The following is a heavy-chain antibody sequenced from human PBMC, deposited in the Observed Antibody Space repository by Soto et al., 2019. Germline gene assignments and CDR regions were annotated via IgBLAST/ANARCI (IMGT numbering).Heavy chain of an antibody. J-gene: IGHJ6*03. CDR1: GFTFSDYY. Sequence: QVQLVESGGGLVKPGGSLRLSCAASGFTFSDYYMSWIRQAPGKGLEWVSYISSSGSTIYYADSVQGRFTISRDNAKNSLYLQMNSLGDEDTAVYYCARGGVSGYGDDAHYYYYYMDVWGKGTTVTVSS. CDR2: ISSSGSTI. D-gene: IGHD5-12*01. V-gene: IGHV3-11*01. CDR3: ARGGVSGYGDDAHYYYYYMDV.